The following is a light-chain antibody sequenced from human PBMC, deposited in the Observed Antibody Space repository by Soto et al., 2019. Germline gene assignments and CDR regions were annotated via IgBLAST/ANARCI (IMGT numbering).Light chain of an antibody. CDR1: NSDVGTYNY. Sequence: QSALTQPRSVSGSPGQSVTISCTGTNSDVGTYNYVSWYQQHPGKAPKLIIYDVTKRPSGVPDRFSGSKSGNTASLIISGLQAADEAEYYCCCCSYAGSSSFLVLFGGGTQLTVL. V-gene: IGLV2-11*01. J-gene: IGLJ7*01. CDR3: CSYAGSSSFLVL. CDR2: DVT.